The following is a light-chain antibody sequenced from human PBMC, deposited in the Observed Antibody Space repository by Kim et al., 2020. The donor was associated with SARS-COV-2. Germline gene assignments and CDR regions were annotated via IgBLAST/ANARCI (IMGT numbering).Light chain of an antibody. Sequence: EIVLTQSPATLSLSPGERATLSCRASQSVSSYVAWYQQKLGQAPRLLIYDASNRATGVPARFSGSGSGTDFTLTISSLEPEDFAVYYCQQRSNWPRTFGGGTKVDIK. CDR1: QSVSSY. J-gene: IGKJ4*01. CDR3: QQRSNWPRT. V-gene: IGKV3-11*01. CDR2: DAS.